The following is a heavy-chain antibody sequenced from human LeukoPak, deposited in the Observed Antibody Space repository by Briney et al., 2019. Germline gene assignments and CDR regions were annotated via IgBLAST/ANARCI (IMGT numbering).Heavy chain of an antibody. J-gene: IGHJ4*02. V-gene: IGHV3-23*01. CDR2: IGDSGGST. D-gene: IGHD3-22*01. CDR3: AKRGVVIRVILVGFHKEAYYFDS. Sequence: SGGSLRLSCAVSGITLGNYGMTWVRQAPGKGLEWVAGIGDSGGSTNYADSVKGRFTISRDNSKNTLYLQMNSLRAEDTAVYFCAKRGVVIRVILVGFHKEAYYFDSWGQGALVTVSS. CDR1: GITLGNYG.